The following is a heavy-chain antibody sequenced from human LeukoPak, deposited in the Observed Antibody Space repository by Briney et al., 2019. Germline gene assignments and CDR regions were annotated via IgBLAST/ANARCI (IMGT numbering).Heavy chain of an antibody. D-gene: IGHD3-3*01. J-gene: IGHJ5*02. CDR3: ARDWRNKGMDR. V-gene: IGHV3-21*04. Sequence: GGSLRLSCAASGLTFSSYSMNWVRQAPGKGLEWVSSISSSSNYIYYADSVKGRFTISRDNAKNSLYLQMNSLRAEDTAVYYCARDWRNKGMDRWGQGTLVTVSS. CDR2: ISSSSNYI. CDR1: GLTFSSYS.